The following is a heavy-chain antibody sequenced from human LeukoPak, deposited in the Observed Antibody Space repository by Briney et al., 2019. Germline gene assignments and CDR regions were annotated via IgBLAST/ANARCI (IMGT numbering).Heavy chain of an antibody. CDR2: IYYSGST. V-gene: IGHV4-31*03. CDR3: ARDSCSTSCYRGYYYYGMDV. Sequence: KPSETLSLTCTVSGGSISSGVYYWSWIRQHPGKGLEWIGYIYYSGSTYYNPSLKSRVTISVDTSKNQFSLKLSSVTAADTAVYYCARDSCSTSCYRGYYYYGMDVWGQGTTVTVSS. D-gene: IGHD2-2*01. J-gene: IGHJ6*02. CDR1: GGSISSGVYY.